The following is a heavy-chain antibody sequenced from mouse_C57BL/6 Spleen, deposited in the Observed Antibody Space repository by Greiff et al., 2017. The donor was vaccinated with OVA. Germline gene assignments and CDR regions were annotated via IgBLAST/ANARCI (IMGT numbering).Heavy chain of an antibody. CDR1: GYTFTSYW. J-gene: IGHJ2*01. CDR3: AIEEERDGSTGY. Sequence: QVHVKQPGAELVKPGASVKVSCKASGYTFTSYWMHWVKQRPGQGLEWIGRIHPSDSDTNYNQKFKGKATLTVDKSSSTAYMQLSSLTSEDSAVYYCAIEEERDGSTGYWGQGTTLTVSS. D-gene: IGHD1-1*01. CDR2: IHPSDSDT. V-gene: IGHV1-74*01.